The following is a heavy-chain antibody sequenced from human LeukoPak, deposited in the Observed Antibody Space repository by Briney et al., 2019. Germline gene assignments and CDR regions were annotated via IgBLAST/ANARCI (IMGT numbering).Heavy chain of an antibody. D-gene: IGHD1-1*01. V-gene: IGHV3-7*01. Sequence: GGSLRLSCAASGFTFSSYWLSWVRQAPGKGLEWVANIKQDESEKYYVDPLKGRFTISRDNAKNSLYLQMNSLRAEDTAEYYCARDKIEGPTKLDYWGQGILVTVSS. CDR1: GFTFSSYW. CDR2: IKQDESEK. J-gene: IGHJ4*02. CDR3: ARDKIEGPTKLDY.